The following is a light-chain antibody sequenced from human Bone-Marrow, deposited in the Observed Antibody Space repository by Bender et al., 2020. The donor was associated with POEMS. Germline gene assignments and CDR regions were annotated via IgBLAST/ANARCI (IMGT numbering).Light chain of an antibody. CDR1: SSNVGHNF. V-gene: IGLV1-51*01. J-gene: IGLJ1*01. CDR3: CSYAGRHTYV. CDR2: DDD. Sequence: QSVLTQPPSVSAAPGQKVTISCSGSSSNVGHNFVSWYQQLPGMAPKLVIYDDDKRSSGIPDRFSGSKSGTSASLTISGLQAEDEADYYCCSYAGRHTYVFGSGTRVSVL.